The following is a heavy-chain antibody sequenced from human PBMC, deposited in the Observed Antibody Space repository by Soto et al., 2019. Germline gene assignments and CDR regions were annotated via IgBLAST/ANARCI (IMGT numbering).Heavy chain of an antibody. V-gene: IGHV4-38-2*01. CDR2: IYDSETT. CDR3: ASKLGAYFDS. D-gene: IGHD7-27*01. Sequence: SETLSLTCAVSGYSISSGFYWGWIRQPPTMGLEWIGSIYDSETTDYNPSLKSRVTISVDPSKNQLSLRLRSVTAADTAVYYCASKLGAYFDSWSQGTLVTVSS. J-gene: IGHJ4*02. CDR1: GYSISSGFY.